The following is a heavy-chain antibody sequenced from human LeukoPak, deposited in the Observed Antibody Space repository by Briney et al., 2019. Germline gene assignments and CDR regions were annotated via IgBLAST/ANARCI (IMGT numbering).Heavy chain of an antibody. D-gene: IGHD3-10*01. CDR3: ASAYYYGSGSYVVDP. CDR1: GGSISSYY. Sequence: SETLSLTCTVSGGSISSYYWSWIQQPAGKGLEWIGRIYTSGSTNYNPSLKSRVTMSVDTSKNQFSLKLSSVTAADTAVYYCASAYYYGSGSYVVDPWGQGTLVTVSS. J-gene: IGHJ5*02. CDR2: IYTSGST. V-gene: IGHV4-4*07.